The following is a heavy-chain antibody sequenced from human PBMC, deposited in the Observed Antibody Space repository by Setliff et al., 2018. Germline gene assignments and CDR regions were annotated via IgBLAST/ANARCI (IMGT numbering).Heavy chain of an antibody. J-gene: IGHJ1*01. CDR2: ISYSGIT. CDR3: VREGYSEYFQD. Sequence: SETLSLTCTVSGGSISTYYWSWIRQPAGKGLEWIGFISYSGITTYNVSLKSRVTISVDTSKNQLSLTLSSVTAAGTAVYYCVREGYSEYFQDWGRGTLVTVSS. D-gene: IGHD1-1*01. CDR1: GGSISTYY. V-gene: IGHV4-59*01.